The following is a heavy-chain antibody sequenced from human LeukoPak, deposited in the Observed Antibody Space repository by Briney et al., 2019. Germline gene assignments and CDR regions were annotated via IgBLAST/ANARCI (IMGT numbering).Heavy chain of an antibody. J-gene: IGHJ4*02. V-gene: IGHV1-18*01. CDR1: GYTFTSYG. CDR2: ISAYNGNT. CDR3: ARDPLTYYDFWSGYSFVDY. D-gene: IGHD3-3*01. Sequence: GASVKVSCKASGYTFTSYGISWVRQAPGQGLEWMGWISAYNGNTNYAQKLQGRVTMTTDTSTSTAYIELRSLRSDDTAVYYCARDPLTYYDFWSGYSFVDYWGQGTLVTVSS.